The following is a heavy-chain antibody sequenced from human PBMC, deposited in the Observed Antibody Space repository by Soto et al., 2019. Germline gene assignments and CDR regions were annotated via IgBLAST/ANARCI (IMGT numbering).Heavy chain of an antibody. CDR3: AREGQLGY. J-gene: IGHJ4*02. CDR1: GYTFTSYA. Sequence: ASVKVSCKASGYTFTSYAMHWVRQAPGQRLEWMGWINAGNGNTKYSQKFQGRVTMTTDTSTSTAYMELRSLISDDTAAYYCAREGQLGYWGQGTLVTVSS. V-gene: IGHV1-3*01. D-gene: IGHD6-6*01. CDR2: INAGNGNT.